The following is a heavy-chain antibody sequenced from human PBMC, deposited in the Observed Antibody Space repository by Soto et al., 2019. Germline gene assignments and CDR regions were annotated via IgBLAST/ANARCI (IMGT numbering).Heavy chain of an antibody. Sequence: ETLSLTCAVYGGSFSGYYWSWIRQPPGKGLEWIGEINHSGSTNYNPSLKSRVTISVDTSKNQFSLKLSSVTAADTAVYYCARSLVVVAATHWFDPWGQGTLVTVSS. V-gene: IGHV4-34*01. CDR2: INHSGST. CDR1: GGSFSGYY. D-gene: IGHD2-15*01. CDR3: ARSLVVVAATHWFDP. J-gene: IGHJ5*02.